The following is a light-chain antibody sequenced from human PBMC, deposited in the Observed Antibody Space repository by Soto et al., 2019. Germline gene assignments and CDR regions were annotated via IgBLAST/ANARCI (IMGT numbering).Light chain of an antibody. J-gene: IGKJ5*01. CDR3: QQLNSYPRP. CDR1: QSVSSN. Sequence: ETVLTRSPGTLAVSPGERPTLSCRASQSVSSNLAWCQHKPGQAPRLLIYGASTRATGIPARFSGSGSGTDFTLTISSLQPEDFATYYCQQLNSYPRPVGQGTRLEIK. V-gene: IGKV3D-15*01. CDR2: GAS.